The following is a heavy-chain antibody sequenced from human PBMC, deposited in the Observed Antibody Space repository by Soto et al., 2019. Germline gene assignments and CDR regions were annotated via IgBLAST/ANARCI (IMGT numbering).Heavy chain of an antibody. V-gene: IGHV3-7*01. CDR3: ARDSRRFGESYFDY. D-gene: IGHD3-10*01. J-gene: IGHJ4*02. CDR2: IKQDGSEK. Sequence: XXXFSXYWMXXXRXXPGXXXXWVANIKQDGSEKYYVDSVKGRFTISRDNAKNXXYLXXNSLRAEDTAVYYCARDSRRFGESYFDYWGQGTLVTVXS. CDR1: XXXFSXYW.